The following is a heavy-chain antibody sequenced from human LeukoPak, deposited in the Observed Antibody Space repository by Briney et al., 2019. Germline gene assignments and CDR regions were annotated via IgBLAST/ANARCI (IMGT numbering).Heavy chain of an antibody. CDR2: ISGSGDRT. CDR3: AIREPIGY. J-gene: IGHJ4*02. V-gene: IGHV3-23*01. CDR1: GFSFANSV. Sequence: PGGSLRLSCAASGFSFANSVISWLRQAPGKGPEWVSAISGSGDRTDYADSVRGRFTISRDNSKSTLYLQMNSLQGEDTAIYYCAIREPIGYWGKGSLVTVSP. D-gene: IGHD6-13*01.